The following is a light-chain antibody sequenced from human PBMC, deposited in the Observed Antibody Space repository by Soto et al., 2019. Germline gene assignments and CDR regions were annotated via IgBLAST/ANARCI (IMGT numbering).Light chain of an antibody. CDR3: QYYDSSLSGLV. CDR2: GNN. J-gene: IGLJ3*02. Sequence: QSVLTQPPSVSGAPGQRVTISCTGSSSNIGAGYDVHWYQQLPGTAPKLLIYGNNNRPSGVPDRFSGSKSGTSASLAITGLQAEDEADYYCQYYDSSLSGLVFGGGTKLTVL. V-gene: IGLV1-40*01. CDR1: SSNIGAGYD.